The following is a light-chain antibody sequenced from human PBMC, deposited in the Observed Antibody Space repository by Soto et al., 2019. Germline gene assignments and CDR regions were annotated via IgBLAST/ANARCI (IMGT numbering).Light chain of an antibody. CDR1: NIGSKS. CDR3: QVWDSSSDHSYV. J-gene: IGLJ1*01. CDR2: YDS. V-gene: IGLV3-21*04. Sequence: YELTQPPSVSVAPGKTARITCGGNNIGSKSVHWYQQKPGQAPVVVIYYDSDRPSGIPERFSGSKSGNTATLTISRVEAGDEADYYCQVWDSSSDHSYVFGTGTTVTVL.